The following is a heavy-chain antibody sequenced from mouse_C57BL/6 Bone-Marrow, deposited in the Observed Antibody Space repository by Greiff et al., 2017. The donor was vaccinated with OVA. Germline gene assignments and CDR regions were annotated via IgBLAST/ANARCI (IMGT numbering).Heavy chain of an antibody. D-gene: IGHD1-1*01. J-gene: IGHJ2*01. CDR3: ARVATVVAPYFDD. CDR1: GYTFTDYN. CDR2: INPNNGGT. V-gene: IGHV1-22*01. Sequence: VHVKPSGPELVKPGASVKMSCKASGYTFTDYNMHWVKQSHGKSLEWIGYINPNNGGTSYNQKFKGKATLTVTKSSSTAYMELRSLTSEDSAVYYCARVATVVAPYFDDWGQGTTLTVSS.